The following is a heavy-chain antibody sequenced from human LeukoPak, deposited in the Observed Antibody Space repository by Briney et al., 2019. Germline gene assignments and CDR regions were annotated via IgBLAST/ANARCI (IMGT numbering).Heavy chain of an antibody. Sequence: GGSLRLSCAASGFTFSSYEMNWVRQAPGKGLEWVSYISSSGSTIYYADSVKGRFTISRDNSKNTLYLQMNSLRAEDTAVYYCAKDRLLLVGATTFFDYWGQGTLVTVSS. CDR2: ISSSGSTI. CDR1: GFTFSSYE. CDR3: AKDRLLLVGATTFFDY. V-gene: IGHV3-48*03. D-gene: IGHD1-26*01. J-gene: IGHJ4*02.